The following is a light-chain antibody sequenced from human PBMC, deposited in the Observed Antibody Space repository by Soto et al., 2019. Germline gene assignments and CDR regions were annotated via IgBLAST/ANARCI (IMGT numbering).Light chain of an antibody. CDR2: GAS. CDR3: QQYNNWPPIT. Sequence: EIVLTLSPGTLSLSPGERATLSCRAIQSISRNYLAWYQQKPGQAPRLLIYGASSRATGIPDRFSGSGSGTEFTLTISSLQSEDFAVYYCQQYNNWPPITFGQGTRLEI. J-gene: IGKJ5*01. CDR1: QSISRNY. V-gene: IGKV3-20*01.